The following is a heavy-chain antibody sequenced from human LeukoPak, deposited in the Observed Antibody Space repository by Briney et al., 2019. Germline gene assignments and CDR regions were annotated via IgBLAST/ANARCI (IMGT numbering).Heavy chain of an antibody. CDR3: ARGRFVGYSYGFDY. J-gene: IGHJ4*02. V-gene: IGHV4-39*01. CDR2: IYYSGST. D-gene: IGHD5-18*01. Sequence: SETLSLTCTVSGGSISSSSYYWGWIRRPPGKGLEWIGSIYYSGSTYYNPSLKSRVTISVDTSKNQFSLKLSSVTAADTAVYYCARGRFVGYSYGFDYWGQGTLVAVSS. CDR1: GGSISSSSYY.